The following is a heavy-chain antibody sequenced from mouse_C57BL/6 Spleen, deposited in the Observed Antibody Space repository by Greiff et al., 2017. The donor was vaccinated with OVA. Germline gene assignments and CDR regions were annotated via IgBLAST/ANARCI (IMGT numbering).Heavy chain of an antibody. D-gene: IGHD4-1*01. V-gene: IGHV5-12*01. CDR1: GFTFSDYY. J-gene: IGHJ4*01. CDR2: ISNGGGST. CDR3: ARQTGTGAMDY. Sequence: EVQLVESGGGLVQPGGSLKLSCAASGFTFSDYYMYWVRQTPEKRLEWVAYISNGGGSTYYPATVKGRFTISRDNAKNTLYLQMSRLKSEDTAMYYCARQTGTGAMDYWGQGTSVTVSS.